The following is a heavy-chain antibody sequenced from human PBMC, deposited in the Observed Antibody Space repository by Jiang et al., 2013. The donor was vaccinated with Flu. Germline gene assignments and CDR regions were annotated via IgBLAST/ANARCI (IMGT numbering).Heavy chain of an antibody. V-gene: IGHV1-18*01. Sequence: GAEVKKPGASVKVSCKASGYTFTSYGISWVRQAPGQGLEWMGWISAYNGNTNYAQKLQGRVTMTTDTSTSTAYMELRSLRSDDTAVYYCAREKDIVVVVAASPDAFDIWAKGQWSPSLQ. CDR1: GYTFTSYG. CDR3: AREKDIVVVVAASPDAFDI. CDR2: ISAYNGNT. D-gene: IGHD2-15*01. J-gene: IGHJ3*02.